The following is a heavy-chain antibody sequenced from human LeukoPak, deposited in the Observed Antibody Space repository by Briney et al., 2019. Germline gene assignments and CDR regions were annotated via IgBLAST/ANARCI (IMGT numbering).Heavy chain of an antibody. CDR1: GFTFSSYG. Sequence: GGSLRLSCAASGFTFSSYGMRWVSPPPGEGLGWVANIKQDGSEKNYVDSVKGRFTISRENAKNSLYLQMNSLRAEDTAVYYCARDPYDFWGSDYFDYWGQGTLVTVSS. V-gene: IGHV3-7*01. CDR3: ARDPYDFWGSDYFDY. D-gene: IGHD3-3*01. J-gene: IGHJ4*02. CDR2: IKQDGSEK.